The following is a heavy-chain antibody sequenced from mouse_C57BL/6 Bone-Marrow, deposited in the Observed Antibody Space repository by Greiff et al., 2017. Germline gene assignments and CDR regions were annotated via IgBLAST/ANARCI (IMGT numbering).Heavy chain of an antibody. Sequence: EVQLQQSGAELVRPGASVKLSCTASGFNIKDDYMHWVKQRPEQGLEWIGWINPENGDTDYASKFQGKATITADTSSNTAYLQLSSLTSEDTAVYYCTTVIYYYGSCWLAYWGQGTLVTVSA. V-gene: IGHV14-4*01. CDR1: GFNIKDDY. D-gene: IGHD1-1*01. J-gene: IGHJ3*01. CDR3: TTVIYYYGSCWLAY. CDR2: INPENGDT.